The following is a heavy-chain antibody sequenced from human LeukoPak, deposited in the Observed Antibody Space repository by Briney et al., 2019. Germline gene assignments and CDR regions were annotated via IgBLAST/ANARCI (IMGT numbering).Heavy chain of an antibody. CDR3: AREDEDYYGMDV. CDR1: GFPFSSYS. J-gene: IGHJ6*02. Sequence: PGGSLRLSCAASGFPFSSYSMNWVRQAPGKGLEWVSSISASSSYIYYADSVKGRFTISRDNAMNSLCLQMNSLRAEDTAVYYCAREDEDYYGMDVWGQGTTVTVSS. CDR2: ISASSSYI. V-gene: IGHV3-21*01. D-gene: IGHD5-24*01.